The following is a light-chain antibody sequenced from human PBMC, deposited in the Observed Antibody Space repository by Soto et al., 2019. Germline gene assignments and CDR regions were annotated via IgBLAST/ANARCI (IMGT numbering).Light chain of an antibody. CDR1: QSVSSN. Sequence: EIVMTQSPATLSVPPGERATLSCRASQSVSSNLAWYQQKPGQAPRLLIYGASTRATGIPARFSGSGSGTEFTLTISSLQSEDFAVYYCQQHNNWPRTFGQGTKV. J-gene: IGKJ1*01. CDR3: QQHNNWPRT. V-gene: IGKV3-15*01. CDR2: GAS.